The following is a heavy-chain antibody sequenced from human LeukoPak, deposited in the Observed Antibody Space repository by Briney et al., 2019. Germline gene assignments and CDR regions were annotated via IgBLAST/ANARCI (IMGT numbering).Heavy chain of an antibody. J-gene: IGHJ6*03. Sequence: SETLSLTCTVSGYSISSGYCWGWIRQPPGRGLEWIGSIYHSGSTYYNPSLKSRVTISVDTSKNQFSLKLSSVTAADTAVYYCATSTGAYYYYYMDVWGKGTTVTVSS. V-gene: IGHV4-38-2*02. D-gene: IGHD2-8*02. CDR3: ATSTGAYYYYYMDV. CDR2: IYHSGST. CDR1: GYSISSGYC.